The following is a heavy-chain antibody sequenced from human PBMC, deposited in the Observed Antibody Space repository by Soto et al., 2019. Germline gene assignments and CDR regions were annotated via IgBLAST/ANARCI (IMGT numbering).Heavy chain of an antibody. V-gene: IGHV4-4*07. CDR2: IYTSGST. CDR1: GGSISSYY. CDR3: ARAVVVAATMVWFDP. D-gene: IGHD2-15*01. J-gene: IGHJ5*02. Sequence: SETLSLTCTVSGGSISSYYWSWIRQPAGKGLEWIGRIYTSGSTNYNPSLKSRVTMSVDTSKNQFSLKLSSVTAADTVVYYCARAVVVAATMVWFDPWGQGTLVTVSS.